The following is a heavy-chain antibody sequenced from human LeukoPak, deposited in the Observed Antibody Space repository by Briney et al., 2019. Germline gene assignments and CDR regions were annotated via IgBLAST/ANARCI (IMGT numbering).Heavy chain of an antibody. V-gene: IGHV1-18*01. D-gene: IGHD1-26*01. Sequence: ASVKVSCKASGYTFTSHGISWVRQAPGQGLEWMGWIIAYNGITDYAQSLQGRVTMTTDTSTSTAYMELRSLRSDDTAVYYCARASRVGAPREEGYWGQGTLVTVSS. CDR3: ARASRVGAPREEGY. CDR2: IIAYNGIT. J-gene: IGHJ4*02. CDR1: GYTFTSHG.